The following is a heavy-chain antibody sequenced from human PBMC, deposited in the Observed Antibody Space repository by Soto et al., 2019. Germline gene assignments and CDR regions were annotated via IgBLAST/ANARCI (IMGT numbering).Heavy chain of an antibody. CDR3: ARVPPVPAATYVYYYYGMDV. CDR2: INAGNGNT. D-gene: IGHD2-2*01. J-gene: IGHJ6*02. Sequence: ASVKVSCKASGYTFTSYAIHWVRQAPGQRLEWMGWINAGNGNTKYSQKFQGRVTITRDTSASTAYMELSSLRSEDTAVYYCARVPPVPAATYVYYYYGMDVWGQGTTVTVSS. CDR1: GYTFTSYA. V-gene: IGHV1-3*01.